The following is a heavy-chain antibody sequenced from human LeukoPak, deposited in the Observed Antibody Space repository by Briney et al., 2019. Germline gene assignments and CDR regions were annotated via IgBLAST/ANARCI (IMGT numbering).Heavy chain of an antibody. CDR1: GDSISSGGYY. D-gene: IGHD2-15*01. V-gene: IGHV4-31*03. Sequence: SETLSLTCTVSGDSISSGGYYWSWIRQHPGKGLEWIGYIYYSGSTYYNPSLESRAAISVDTSKNQFSLKLSFVTAADTAVYYCARDLVVGGASRLDSWGQGTLVTVSS. CDR3: ARDLVVGGASRLDS. CDR2: IYYSGST. J-gene: IGHJ4*02.